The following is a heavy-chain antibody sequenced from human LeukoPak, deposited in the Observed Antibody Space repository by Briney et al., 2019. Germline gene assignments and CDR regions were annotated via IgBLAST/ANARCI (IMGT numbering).Heavy chain of an antibody. CDR1: GYTFTSYG. J-gene: IGHJ3*02. Sequence: ASVKVSCKTSGYTFTSYGITWVRQAPGQGLEWMGWMSPYSGYTNYAQKVHDRVTMTTDTSTNTAYLELKTLTSDDTAMYYCARGYCSGTTCRYVGIRGFDIWDQGTMVTVSS. CDR3: ARGYCSGTTCRYVGIRGFDI. D-gene: IGHD2-2*01. V-gene: IGHV1-18*01. CDR2: MSPYSGYT.